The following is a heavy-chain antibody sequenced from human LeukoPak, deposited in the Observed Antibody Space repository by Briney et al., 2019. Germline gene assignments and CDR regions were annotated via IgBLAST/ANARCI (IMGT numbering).Heavy chain of an antibody. CDR2: IYSGGST. D-gene: IGHD6-13*01. CDR3: ARGGPAAGRFDY. CDR1: GFTVSSNY. J-gene: IGHJ4*02. V-gene: IGHV3-66*01. Sequence: PGGSLRLSCAASGFTVSSNYMSWVRQAPGKGLEWVSVIYSGGSTNYEDSVKGRFTISRDNSKNTLYLQMNSLRGEDTAVYYCARGGPAAGRFDYWGQGTLVTVSS.